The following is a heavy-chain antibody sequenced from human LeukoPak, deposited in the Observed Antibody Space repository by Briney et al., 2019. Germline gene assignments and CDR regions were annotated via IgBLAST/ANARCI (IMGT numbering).Heavy chain of an antibody. Sequence: SGGSLRLSCAASGFTFSSYWVNWVRQAPGKGLEWVANIRHDGSATYYMDSVTGRFTISRDNAKNSLYLQMNSLRAEDTAVYYCASEEYSRSSYWGQGTLVTVSS. V-gene: IGHV3-7*03. J-gene: IGHJ4*02. CDR3: ASEEYSRSSY. D-gene: IGHD6-6*01. CDR1: GFTFSSYW. CDR2: IRHDGSAT.